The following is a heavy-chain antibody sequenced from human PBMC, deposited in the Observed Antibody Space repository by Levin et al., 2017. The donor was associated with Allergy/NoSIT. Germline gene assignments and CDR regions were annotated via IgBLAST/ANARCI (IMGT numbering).Heavy chain of an antibody. V-gene: IGHV4-59*01. CDR1: GGSISSYY. D-gene: IGHD5-18*01. CDR3: ARGYSYGRWWFDP. J-gene: IGHJ5*02. CDR2: IYYSGST. Sequence: SETLSLTCTVSGGSISSYYWSWIRQPPGKGLEWIGYIYYSGSTNYNPSLKSRVTISVDTSKNQFSLKLSSVTAADTAVYYCARGYSYGRWWFDPWGQGTLVTVSS.